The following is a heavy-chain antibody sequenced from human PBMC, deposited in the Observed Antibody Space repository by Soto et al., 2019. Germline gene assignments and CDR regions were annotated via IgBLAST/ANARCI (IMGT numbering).Heavy chain of an antibody. V-gene: IGHV1-69*13. J-gene: IGHJ4*02. Sequence: SVKVSCKASGGTFSSYAISWVRQAPGQGLEWMGGIIPIFGTANYAQKFQGRVTITADESTSTAYMELSSLRAEDTAVYYCARESEDLTSNFDYWGQGTLVTVSS. CDR3: ARESEDLTSNFDY. CDR1: GGTFSSYA. CDR2: IIPIFGTA.